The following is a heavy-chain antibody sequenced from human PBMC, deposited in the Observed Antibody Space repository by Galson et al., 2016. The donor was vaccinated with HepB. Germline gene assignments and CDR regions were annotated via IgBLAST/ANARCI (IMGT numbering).Heavy chain of an antibody. CDR3: ARDRLTSVTRHWTGTTYSYYGMDV. J-gene: IGHJ6*02. CDR1: GFTFTRYN. D-gene: IGHD1-14*01. CDR2: ISSGSSYI. Sequence: SLRLSCATSGFTFTRYNMNWVRQAPGKGLEWVSSISSGSSYIYYADSVKGRFTISRDNVKKSLYLQMNSLRPEDTAVYYCARDRLTSVTRHWTGTTYSYYGMDVWGQGTTVTVSS. V-gene: IGHV3-21*01.